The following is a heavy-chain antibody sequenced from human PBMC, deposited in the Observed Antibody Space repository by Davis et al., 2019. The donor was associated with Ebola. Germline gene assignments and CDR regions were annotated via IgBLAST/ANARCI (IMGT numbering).Heavy chain of an antibody. D-gene: IGHD5-12*01. CDR2: INHSGST. Sequence: SETLSLTCTVSGGSISSYYWSWIRQPPGKGLEWIGEINHSGSTNYNPSLKSRVTISVDTSKNQFSLKLSSVTAADTAVYYCARVRGYSGYGRFDYWGQGTLVTVSS. V-gene: IGHV4-34*01. CDR1: GGSISSYY. J-gene: IGHJ4*02. CDR3: ARVRGYSGYGRFDY.